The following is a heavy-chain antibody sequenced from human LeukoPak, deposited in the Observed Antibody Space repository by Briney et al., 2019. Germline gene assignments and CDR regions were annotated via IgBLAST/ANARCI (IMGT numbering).Heavy chain of an antibody. CDR3: ARGTTEYIYYFEH. D-gene: IGHD1-7*01. V-gene: IGHV4-4*07. Sequence: PSETLSLTCSVSGGSISGHYWSWVRQPAGKGLEDLGRIYSTGSTHYNSSLESRVTMSVDTSKNQFSLRLSSVTAADTAVYYCARGTTEYIYYFEHWGQGILVTVSS. J-gene: IGHJ4*02. CDR2: IYSTGST. CDR1: GGSISGHY.